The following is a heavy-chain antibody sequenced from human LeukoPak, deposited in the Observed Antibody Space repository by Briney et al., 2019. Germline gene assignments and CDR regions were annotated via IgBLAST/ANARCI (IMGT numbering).Heavy chain of an antibody. D-gene: IGHD1/OR15-1a*01. J-gene: IGHJ4*02. CDR2: IDTDGSTT. Sequence: GGSLRLSCVASGCTFSNSWMHWFRQVPGKGLVWVSRIDTDGSTTGYADSVRGRFTISRDNDKNNLYLQMNGLRAEDTAIYYCAKDLTWNTADYWGQGTLVTVSS. CDR1: GCTFSNSW. V-gene: IGHV3-74*01. CDR3: AKDLTWNTADY.